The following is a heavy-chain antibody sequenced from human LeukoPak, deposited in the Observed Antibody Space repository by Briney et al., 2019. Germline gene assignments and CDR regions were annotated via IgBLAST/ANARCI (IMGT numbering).Heavy chain of an antibody. Sequence: GASVKVSCKASGYTFTGYYMHWVRQAPGQGLEWMGWINPNSGGTNYAQKFQGRVTMTRDTSISTAYMELSRLRSDDTAVYYCARDLVPPPRPPLYYFDYWGQGTLVTVSS. CDR3: ARDLVPPPRPPLYYFDY. D-gene: IGHD1-26*01. V-gene: IGHV1-2*02. J-gene: IGHJ4*02. CDR2: INPNSGGT. CDR1: GYTFTGYY.